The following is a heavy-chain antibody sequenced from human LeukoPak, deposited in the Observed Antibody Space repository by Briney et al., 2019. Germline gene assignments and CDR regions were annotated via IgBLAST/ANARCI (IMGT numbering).Heavy chain of an antibody. Sequence: SETLSLTCTVSGGSISSSSYYWGWIRQPPGKGLEWIGSINYSGSTYYNPSLKSRVTISVDTSKNQFSLKLSSVTAADTAVYYCARHASNYDFWSGYEGEFDYWGQGTLVTVSS. V-gene: IGHV4-39*01. CDR1: GGSISSSSYY. CDR2: INYSGST. J-gene: IGHJ4*02. CDR3: ARHASNYDFWSGYEGEFDY. D-gene: IGHD3-3*01.